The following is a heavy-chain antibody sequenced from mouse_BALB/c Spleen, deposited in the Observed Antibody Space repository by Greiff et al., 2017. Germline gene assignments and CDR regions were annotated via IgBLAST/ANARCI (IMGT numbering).Heavy chain of an antibody. CDR2: IHYSGST. J-gene: IGHJ4*01. D-gene: IGHD1-1*01. CDR1: GYSITSGYS. CDR3: ARFYYGSSYVPYAMDY. V-gene: IGHV3-1*02. Sequence: EVQLQQSGPDLVKPSQSLSLTCTVTGYSITSGYSWHWIRQFPGNKLEWMGYIHYSGSTNYNPSLKSRISITRDTSKNQFFLQLNSVTTEDTATYYCARFYYGSSYVPYAMDYWGQGTSVTVSS.